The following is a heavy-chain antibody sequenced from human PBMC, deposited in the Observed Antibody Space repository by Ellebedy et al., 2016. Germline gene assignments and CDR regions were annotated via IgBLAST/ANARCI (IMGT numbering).Heavy chain of an antibody. CDR2: IYYSGST. CDR3: AGEGDGSSFEEDAFDI. J-gene: IGHJ3*02. D-gene: IGHD1-26*01. V-gene: IGHV4-59*08. Sequence: SETLSLXXTVSGGSISSYYWSWIRQPPGKGLEWIGYIYYSGSTNYNPSLKSRVTISVDTSKNQFSLKLSSVTAADTAVYYCAGEGDGSSFEEDAFDIWGQGTMVTVSS. CDR1: GGSISSYY.